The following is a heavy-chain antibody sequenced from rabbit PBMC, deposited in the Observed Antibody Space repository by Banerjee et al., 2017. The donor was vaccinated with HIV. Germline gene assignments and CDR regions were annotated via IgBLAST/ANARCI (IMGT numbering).Heavy chain of an antibody. Sequence: QEQLEESGGGLVKPEGSLTLTCTASGFDLSSNYHMCWVRQAPGKGLEWIGCIGTGSGSTWYASWAKGRFTISKTSSTTVTLQMTSLTAADTATYFCARDLAGAIGWNFVLWGPGTLVTVS. CDR1: GFDLSSNYH. D-gene: IGHD4-1*01. V-gene: IGHV1S45*01. CDR3: ARDLAGAIGWNFVL. CDR2: IGTGSGST. J-gene: IGHJ6*01.